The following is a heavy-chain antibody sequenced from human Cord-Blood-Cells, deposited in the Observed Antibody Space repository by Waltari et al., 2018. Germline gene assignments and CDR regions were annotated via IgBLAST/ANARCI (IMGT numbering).Heavy chain of an antibody. CDR1: GGAISSYY. D-gene: IGHD6-13*01. J-gene: IGHJ4*02. Sequence: QVQLQESGPGLVKPSETLSLTCTDSGGAISSYYLSWIRQPAGKGLEWFGRIYTSGSTNYNPSLKSRVTMSVDTSKNQFSLKLSSVTAADTAVYYCARVYYSSSWYYFDYWGQGTLVTVSS. V-gene: IGHV4-4*07. CDR3: ARVYYSSSWYYFDY. CDR2: IYTSGST.